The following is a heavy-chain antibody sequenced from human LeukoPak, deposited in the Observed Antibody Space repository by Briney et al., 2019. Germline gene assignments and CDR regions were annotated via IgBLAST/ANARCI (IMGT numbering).Heavy chain of an antibody. D-gene: IGHD1-26*01. CDR2: INPSGGST. CDR3: ARLSGATTY. J-gene: IGHJ4*02. Sequence: ASVKVSCKASGYTFTSYYMHWVRQAPGQRLEWIGIINPSGGSTSYTQKFQGTVTMTRDTSTSTVYMELSSLRSEDSAVYYCARLSGATTYWGQGTQVTVSS. V-gene: IGHV1-46*01. CDR1: GYTFTSYY.